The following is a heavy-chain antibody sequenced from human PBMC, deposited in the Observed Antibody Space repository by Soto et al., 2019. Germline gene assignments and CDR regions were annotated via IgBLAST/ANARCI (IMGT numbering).Heavy chain of an antibody. CDR2: IYHSGST. Sequence: PSWRLSISGAVSRGSISISILFSWYRQPPGEGLAWIGEIYHSGSTNYKPSLKSRVTISVDKSKNQFSLKLSPVTAADTAVYYCASLLSERSYYYYHGMDVWGQGTTVTVSS. J-gene: IGHJ6*02. D-gene: IGHD3-16*02. CDR1: RGSISISIL. V-gene: IGHV4-4*02. CDR3: ASLLSERSYYYYHGMDV.